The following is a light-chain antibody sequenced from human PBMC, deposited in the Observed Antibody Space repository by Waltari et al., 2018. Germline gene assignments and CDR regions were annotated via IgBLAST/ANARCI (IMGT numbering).Light chain of an antibody. CDR2: DAF. V-gene: IGKV1-33*01. Sequence: DIQMTQSPSSLSASVGDRVTITCHASEDITTYINWYKQKPGKAPKLLIYDAFNLQTGVPSRFSGGGSGTSFTFTISSLQPEDVATYYCQHHANVPLSFGGGTKVEVK. CDR1: EDITTY. CDR3: QHHANVPLS. J-gene: IGKJ4*01.